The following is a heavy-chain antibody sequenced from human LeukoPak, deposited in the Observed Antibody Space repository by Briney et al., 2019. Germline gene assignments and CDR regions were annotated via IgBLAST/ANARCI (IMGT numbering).Heavy chain of an antibody. CDR3: AKAGQLAHFDY. V-gene: IGHV3-23*01. CDR2: ISGSGGRT. Sequence: GGSLRLSCAASGFTFSSYAMTWVRQPPGKGLEWVSTISGSGGRTYYADSVKGRFTISRDNSKNTLYLQMNSLRAEDTAVYYCAKAGQLAHFDYWGQGTLVTVSS. CDR1: GFTFSSYA. D-gene: IGHD6-6*01. J-gene: IGHJ4*02.